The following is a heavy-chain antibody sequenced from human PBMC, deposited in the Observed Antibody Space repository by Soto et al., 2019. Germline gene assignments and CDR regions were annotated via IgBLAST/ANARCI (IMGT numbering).Heavy chain of an antibody. J-gene: IGHJ3*02. CDR3: ARVEITMVRGAGYAFDI. Sequence: EVQLVESGGGLVKSGGSLRLSCAASGFTFSSFSMNWVRQAPGKGLEWVSSLSSSSRYIYYADSVKGRFTISRDNPKNSLFLQMNSLRAEDTAVYYFARVEITMVRGAGYAFDIWGQGTLVTVSS. CDR1: GFTFSSFS. CDR2: LSSSSRYI. V-gene: IGHV3-21*01. D-gene: IGHD3-10*01.